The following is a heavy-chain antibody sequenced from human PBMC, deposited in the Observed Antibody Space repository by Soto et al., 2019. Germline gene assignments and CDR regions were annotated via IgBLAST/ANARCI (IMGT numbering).Heavy chain of an antibody. D-gene: IGHD5-12*01. CDR1: GGTFSSYA. V-gene: IGHV1-69*01. CDR2: IIPIFGTA. Sequence: QVQLVQSGAEVKKPGSSVKVSCKASGGTFSSYAISWVRQAPGQGLEWMGGIIPIFGTANYAQKFQVRDTITADESTSTAYMGLSSVRSEDTAVYYCARISRDGYNSPCDYWGQGTLVTVSS. J-gene: IGHJ4*02. CDR3: ARISRDGYNSPCDY.